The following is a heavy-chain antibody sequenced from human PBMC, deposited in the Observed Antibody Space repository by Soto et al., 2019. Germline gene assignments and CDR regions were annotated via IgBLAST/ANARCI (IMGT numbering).Heavy chain of an antibody. J-gene: IGHJ4*02. D-gene: IGHD3-9*01. CDR1: GFTFSSYA. Sequence: PGGSLRLSCAASGFTFSSYAMHWVRQAPGKGLEWVAVISYDGSNKYYADSVKGRFTISRDNSKNTLYLQMNSLRAEDTAVYYCAKEFTFDWPYFDYWGQGTLVTVSS. CDR3: AKEFTFDWPYFDY. V-gene: IGHV3-30-3*01. CDR2: ISYDGSNK.